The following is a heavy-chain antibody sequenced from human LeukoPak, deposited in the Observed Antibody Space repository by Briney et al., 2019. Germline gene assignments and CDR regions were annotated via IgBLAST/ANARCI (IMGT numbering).Heavy chain of an antibody. CDR3: ARDATGTNPAVRFDP. J-gene: IGHJ5*02. CDR1: GYTFTSYY. V-gene: IGHV1-46*01. CDR2: INPSGGST. D-gene: IGHD1-7*01. Sequence: GASVKVSCKASGYTFTSYYMHRVRQAPGQGLEWMGIINPSGGSTSYAQKFQGRVTMTRDTSTSTVYMELSSLRSEDTAVYYCARDATGTNPAVRFDPWGQGTLVTVSS.